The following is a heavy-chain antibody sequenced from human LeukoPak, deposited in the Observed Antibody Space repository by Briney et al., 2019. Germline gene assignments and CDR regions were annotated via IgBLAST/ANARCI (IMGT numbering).Heavy chain of an antibody. CDR1: GYTFRNYG. CDR2: ISAYSADR. D-gene: IGHD5-24*01. CDR3: DIGRNGADDYTYFDY. J-gene: IGHJ4*02. Sequence: ASVKVSCKASGYTFRNYGLSWVRQVPGQGLEGMGWISAYSADRNYAQKFQDRVTMTPATSTRTAYMELRTLRSDATAVYYCDIGRNGADDYTYFDYWGQGTLVTV. V-gene: IGHV1-18*01.